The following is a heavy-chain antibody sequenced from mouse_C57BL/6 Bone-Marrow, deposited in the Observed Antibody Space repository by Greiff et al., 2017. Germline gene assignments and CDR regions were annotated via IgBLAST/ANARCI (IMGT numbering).Heavy chain of an antibody. CDR3: ARGLGFAY. V-gene: IGHV1-69*01. Sequence: VQLQQPGAELVMPGASVKLSCKASGYTFTSYWMHWVKQRPGQGLEWIGELDPSDSYTNYNQKFKGKSTLTVDKSSSTAYMQLSSLTSEDSAVYYCARGLGFAYWGQGTLVTVSA. D-gene: IGHD3-3*01. CDR2: LDPSDSYT. CDR1: GYTFTSYW. J-gene: IGHJ3*01.